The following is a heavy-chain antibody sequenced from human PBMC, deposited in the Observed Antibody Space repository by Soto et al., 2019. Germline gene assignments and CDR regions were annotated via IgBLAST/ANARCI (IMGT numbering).Heavy chain of an antibody. CDR1: GYTFTNDY. CDR3: ARASGDRVLVVQEFDY. D-gene: IGHD3-10*01. CDR2: INPSTGTT. J-gene: IGHJ4*02. V-gene: IGHV1-46*01. Sequence: QVQLVQSGAEVKKPGASVKVSCKASGYTFTNDYMHWVRQAPGQGLEWMGIINPSTGTTSYAQKFQGRVTITSETSTSTVHMELSSLRSDDTVVYYCARASGDRVLVVQEFDYWGQGTLVTVSS.